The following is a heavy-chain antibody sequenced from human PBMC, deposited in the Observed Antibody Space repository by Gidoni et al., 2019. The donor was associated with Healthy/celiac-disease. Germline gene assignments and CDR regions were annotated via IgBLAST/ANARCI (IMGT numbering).Heavy chain of an antibody. Sequence: QVQLVQSGAEVKKPGASVKVSCQASGYTFTSYGISWVRQAPGQGLEWMGWRRAYKGNTNYAQNLQGRVTMTTDTSTSTAYMELRSLRSDDTAVYYCATYRLWFGESPFYFDYWGQGTLVTVSS. D-gene: IGHD3-10*01. CDR3: ATYRLWFGESPFYFDY. CDR2: RRAYKGNT. V-gene: IGHV1-18*01. CDR1: GYTFTSYG. J-gene: IGHJ4*02.